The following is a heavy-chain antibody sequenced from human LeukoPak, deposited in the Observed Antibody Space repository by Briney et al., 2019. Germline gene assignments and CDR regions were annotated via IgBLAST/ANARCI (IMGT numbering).Heavy chain of an antibody. CDR3: ARVAGDYDFWSGYYRY. D-gene: IGHD3-3*01. CDR2: INPNRGGT. CDR1: GYTFTGYY. V-gene: IGHV1-2*06. Sequence: GASVKVSCKASGYTFTGYYMHWVRQAPGQGLEWMGRINPNRGGTNYAQKFQGRVTMTRDTSISTVYMELSRLRSDDTAVYYCARVAGDYDFWSGYYRYWGQGTLVTVSS. J-gene: IGHJ4*02.